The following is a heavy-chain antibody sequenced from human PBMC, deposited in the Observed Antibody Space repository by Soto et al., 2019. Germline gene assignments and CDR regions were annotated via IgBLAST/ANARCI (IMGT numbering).Heavy chain of an antibody. J-gene: IGHJ4*02. Sequence: GGSLRLSCAASGFTFSSYWMSWVRQAPGEGLEWVANIKQDGSEKYYVDSVKGRFTISRDNAKNSLYLQMNSLRAEDTAVYYCARDARYCSSTSCPPKYYFDYWGQGTLVTVSS. CDR2: IKQDGSEK. CDR3: ARDARYCSSTSCPPKYYFDY. CDR1: GFTFSSYW. D-gene: IGHD2-2*01. V-gene: IGHV3-7*03.